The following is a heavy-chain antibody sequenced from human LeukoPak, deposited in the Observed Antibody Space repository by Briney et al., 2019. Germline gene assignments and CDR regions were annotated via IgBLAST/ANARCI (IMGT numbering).Heavy chain of an antibody. CDR2: IGTAGDT. CDR1: GFTFSSYD. J-gene: IGHJ4*02. V-gene: IGHV3-13*01. Sequence: GGSLRLSCAASGFTFSSYDMHWVRQAPGKGLEWVSAIGTAGDTYYPGSVKGRFTISRENAKNSLYLQMNSLRAGDTAVYYCARGRPTKTGARKWPPLYDYWGQGTLVTVSS. D-gene: IGHD1-14*01. CDR3: ARGRPTKTGARKWPPLYDY.